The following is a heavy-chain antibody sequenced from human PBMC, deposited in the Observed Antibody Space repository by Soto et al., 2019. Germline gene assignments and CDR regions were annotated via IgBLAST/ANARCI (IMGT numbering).Heavy chain of an antibody. J-gene: IGHJ6*03. Sequence: SESLSLTCAVYGGSFSGYYWSWIRQPPGKGLEWIGEINHSGSTNYNPSIKSRVTISVDTSKNQFSLKLSSVTAADTAVYYCARGPVYYYGSGSYYPHYYYMDVWGKGTTVTVSS. D-gene: IGHD3-10*01. CDR2: INHSGST. V-gene: IGHV4-34*01. CDR1: GGSFSGYY. CDR3: ARGPVYYYGSGSYYPHYYYMDV.